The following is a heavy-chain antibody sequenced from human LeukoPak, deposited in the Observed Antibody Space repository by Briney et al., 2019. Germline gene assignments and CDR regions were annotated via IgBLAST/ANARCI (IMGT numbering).Heavy chain of an antibody. V-gene: IGHV4-39*01. CDR2: IYYTGST. CDR1: GGSIIRSPYY. J-gene: IGHJ5*02. Sequence: SETLSLTCTVSGGSIIRSPYYWAWIRQPPGKGLEWIGSIYYTGSTYDNPSLKSRAIISVDTSNNQFSLKLNSVSAADTAVYYCARQEGSHWDWFDPWGQGTLVTVSS. D-gene: IGHD1-26*01. CDR3: ARQEGSHWDWFDP.